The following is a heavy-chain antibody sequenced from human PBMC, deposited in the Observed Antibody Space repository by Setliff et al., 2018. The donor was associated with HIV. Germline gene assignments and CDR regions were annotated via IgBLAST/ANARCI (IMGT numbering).Heavy chain of an antibody. CDR2: IYSSGST. V-gene: IGHV4-4*07. Sequence: SETLSLTCTVSGASISSYYGSWIRQSAGKGLEWIGRIYSSGSTNYNPSLKSRVTMSVDASKNQFSLRLSSVTAADTAVYYCAGLRPVVVYWGQGTLVTV. J-gene: IGHJ4*02. CDR3: AGLRPVVVY. CDR1: GASISSYY. D-gene: IGHD2-15*01.